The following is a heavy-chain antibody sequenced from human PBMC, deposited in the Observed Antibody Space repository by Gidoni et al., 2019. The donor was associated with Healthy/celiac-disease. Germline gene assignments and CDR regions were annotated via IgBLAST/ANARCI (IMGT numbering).Heavy chain of an antibody. CDR2: IYTSGST. CDR1: GGSISSGSYY. V-gene: IGHV4-61*02. D-gene: IGHD3-16*02. J-gene: IGHJ6*03. Sequence: QVQLQESGPGLVKPSQTLSLTCTVSGGSISSGSYYWSWIRQPAGKGLEWIGRIYTSGSTNYNPSLKSRVTISVDTSKNQFSLKLSSVTAADTAVYYCARGSEAPALYYYYYYYMDVWGKGTTVTVSS. CDR3: ARGSEAPALYYYYYYYMDV.